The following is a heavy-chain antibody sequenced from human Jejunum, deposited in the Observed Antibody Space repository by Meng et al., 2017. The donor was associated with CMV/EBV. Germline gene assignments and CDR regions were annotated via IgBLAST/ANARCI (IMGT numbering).Heavy chain of an antibody. V-gene: IGHV3-66*02. J-gene: IGHJ6*02. CDR1: GFTVSSNY. D-gene: IGHD6-6*01. CDR2: LYSGGIT. Sequence: SGFTVSSNYMSWVRQTPGKGLEWVSVLYSGGITYYADSVKGRFTISRDNSKNTLYLQMNSLRAEDTAVYYCAREHFISSYYYYAMDVWGQGTTVTVSS. CDR3: AREHFISSYYYYAMDV.